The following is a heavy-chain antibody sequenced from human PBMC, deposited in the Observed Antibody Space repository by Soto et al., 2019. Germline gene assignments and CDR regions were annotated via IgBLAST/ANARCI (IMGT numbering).Heavy chain of an antibody. J-gene: IGHJ5*02. CDR2: INHSGST. CDR3: ARVGGPSAISGYDLGWFDP. V-gene: IGHV4-34*01. CDR1: GGSFSGYY. D-gene: IGHD5-12*01. Sequence: PSETLSLTCAVYGGSFSGYYWSWIRQPPGKGLEWIGEINHSGSTNYNPSLKSRVTISVDTSKNQFSLKLSSVTAADTAVYYCARVGGPSAISGYDLGWFDPWGQGTLVTVSS.